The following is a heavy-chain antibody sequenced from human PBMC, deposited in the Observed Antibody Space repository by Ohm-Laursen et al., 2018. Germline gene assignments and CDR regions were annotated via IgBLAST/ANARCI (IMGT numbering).Heavy chain of an antibody. CDR1: GFTFSSYW. V-gene: IGHV3-7*01. J-gene: IGHJ4*02. Sequence: SLRLSCSASGFTFSSYWMFWVRQAPGKGLEWVANIKEDGSAKNYVDSVKGRFTISRDNAKLSIYLDMNSLRAEDTAVYYCARDRGQRSGIDYWGQGTLVTVSS. CDR2: IKEDGSAK. D-gene: IGHD5-12*01. CDR3: ARDRGQRSGIDY.